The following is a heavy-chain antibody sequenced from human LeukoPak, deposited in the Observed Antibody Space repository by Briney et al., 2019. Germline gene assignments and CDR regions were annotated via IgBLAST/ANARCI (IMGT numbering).Heavy chain of an antibody. D-gene: IGHD1-26*01. CDR3: ARAYSGSYLLDY. CDR2: IYHSGST. J-gene: IGHJ4*02. V-gene: IGHV4-4*09. CDR1: GGSISSYY. Sequence: PSETLSLTCTVSGGSISSYYWSWIRQPPGKGLEWIGYIYHSGSTYYNPSLKSRVTISVDRSKNQFSLKLSSVTAADTAVYYCARAYSGSYLLDYWGQGTLVTVSS.